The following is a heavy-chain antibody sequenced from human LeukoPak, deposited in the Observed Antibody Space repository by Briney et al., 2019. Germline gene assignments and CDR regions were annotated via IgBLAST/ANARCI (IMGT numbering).Heavy chain of an antibody. Sequence: SETLSLTCAVYGGSFSGYYWSWIRQPPGKGLEWIGEINHSGSTNYNPSLKSRVTISVDTSKNQFSLKLSSVTAADTAVYYCARGPSYGSGSHDKCYFDYWGQGTLVTVSS. CDR3: ARGPSYGSGSHDKCYFDY. J-gene: IGHJ4*02. V-gene: IGHV4-34*01. D-gene: IGHD3-10*01. CDR2: INHSGST. CDR1: GGSFSGYY.